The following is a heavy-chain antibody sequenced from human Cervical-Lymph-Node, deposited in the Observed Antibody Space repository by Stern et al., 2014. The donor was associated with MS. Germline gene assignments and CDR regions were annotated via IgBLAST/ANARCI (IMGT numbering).Heavy chain of an antibody. D-gene: IGHD5-18*01. CDR1: GGSVSSGSYY. CDR3: ARGTLFGVGYSYGLNFDY. CDR2: IYYSGST. J-gene: IGHJ4*02. Sequence: QVQLQESGPGLVKPSETLSLTCTVSGGSVSSGSYYWSWIRQPPGKGLEGIGYIYYSGSTNYNPSLKSRVTISVDTSKNQFSLKLSSVTAADTAVYYCARGTLFGVGYSYGLNFDYWGQGTLVTVSS. V-gene: IGHV4-61*01.